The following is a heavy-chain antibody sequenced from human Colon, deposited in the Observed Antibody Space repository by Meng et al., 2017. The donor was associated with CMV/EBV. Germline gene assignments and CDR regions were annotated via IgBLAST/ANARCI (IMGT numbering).Heavy chain of an antibody. D-gene: IGHD3/OR15-3a*01. V-gene: IGHV3-23*01. CDR1: GFPFSGFA. CDR2: ISGSGDST. Sequence: GESLKISRVASGFPFSGFAMTWVRQAPGKGLGWGAAISGSGDSTHHADSVEGRFTISRDKARNTVYLEMASLRVEDTALYYCAKEASYDYWSGYSDYWGQGTQVTVSS. J-gene: IGHJ4*02. CDR3: AKEASYDYWSGYSDY.